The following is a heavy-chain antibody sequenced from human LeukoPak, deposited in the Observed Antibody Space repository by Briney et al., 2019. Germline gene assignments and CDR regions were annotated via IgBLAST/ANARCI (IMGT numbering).Heavy chain of an antibody. D-gene: IGHD6-13*01. CDR2: ISSSSSYT. V-gene: IGHV3-11*06. CDR3: ARVGPDPGYSSSWYVDY. CDR1: GFTFSDYY. J-gene: IGHJ4*02. Sequence: PGGSLRLSCAASGFTFSDYYMSRIRQAPGKGLEWVSYISSSSSYTNYADSVKGRFTISRDNAKNSLYLQMNSLRAEDTAVYYCARVGPDPGYSSSWYVDYWGQGTLVTVSS.